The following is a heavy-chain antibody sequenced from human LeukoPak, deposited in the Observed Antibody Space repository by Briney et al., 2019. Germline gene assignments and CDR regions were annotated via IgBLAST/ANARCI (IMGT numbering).Heavy chain of an antibody. J-gene: IGHJ3*02. V-gene: IGHV3-30*02. CDR1: GFIFSSYG. D-gene: IGHD1-14*01. CDR3: AKDHSPETDAFDI. CDR2: IRYDGSNK. Sequence: GGSLRLSCAASGFIFSSYGMHWVRQAPGKGLEWVAFIRYDGSNKYYADSVKGRFTISRDNSKNTLYLQMNSLRAEDTAVYYCAKDHSPETDAFDIWGQGTMVTVSS.